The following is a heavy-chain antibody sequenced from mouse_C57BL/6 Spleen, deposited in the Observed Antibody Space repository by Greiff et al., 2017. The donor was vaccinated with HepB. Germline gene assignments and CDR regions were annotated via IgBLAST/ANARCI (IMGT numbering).Heavy chain of an antibody. CDR2: INSDGGST. V-gene: IGHV5-2*01. J-gene: IGHJ1*03. Sequence: EVHLVESGGGLVQPGESLKLSCESNEYEFPSHDMSWVRKTPEKRLELVAAINSDGGSTYYPDTMERRFIISRDNTKKTLYLQMSSLRSEDTAVYYCARRASYGSSYGWYFDVWGTGTTVTVSS. D-gene: IGHD1-1*01. CDR1: EYEFPSHD. CDR3: ARRASYGSSYGWYFDV.